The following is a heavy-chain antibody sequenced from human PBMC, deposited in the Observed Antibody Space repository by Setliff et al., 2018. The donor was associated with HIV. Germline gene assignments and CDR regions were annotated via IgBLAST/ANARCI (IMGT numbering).Heavy chain of an antibody. J-gene: IGHJ6*03. CDR1: GGSISSHY. V-gene: IGHV4-4*08. Sequence: SETLSLTCTVSGGSISSHYWIWIRQPPGKGLEWIGEINHSGSTYYNPSLKTRVTISVDGSKNQFSLKRTSVTATDTAMYFCARDATSEGYMDVWGKGTTVTVSS. CDR2: INHSGST. CDR3: ARDATSEGYMDV.